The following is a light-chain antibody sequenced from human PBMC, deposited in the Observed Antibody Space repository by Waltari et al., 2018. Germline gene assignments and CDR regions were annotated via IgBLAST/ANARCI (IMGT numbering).Light chain of an antibody. J-gene: IGKJ5*01. CDR1: QTISTY. CDR3: QQXYSTLXX. V-gene: IGKV1-39*01. Sequence: XXMTQSPSSLXASVGXRVTITCRASQTISTYLHWYQQKPGKAPKLLIHAASNLQSGVSSRFSGSGSGTDFTXXISSLXPXDFATYYCQQXYSTLXXXXXGTRLEI. CDR2: AAS.